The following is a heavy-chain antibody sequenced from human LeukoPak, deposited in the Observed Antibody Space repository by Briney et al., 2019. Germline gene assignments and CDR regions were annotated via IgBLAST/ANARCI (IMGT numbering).Heavy chain of an antibody. CDR1: GFTFSSYA. J-gene: IGHJ6*02. V-gene: IGHV3-30-3*01. CDR3: ARDRGYDRSGYPRWYYYGMDV. Sequence: GGSLRLYCAASGFTFSSYAMHWVRQAPGKGLEWVAVISYDGSNKYYADSVKGRFTISRDNSKNTLYLQMNSLRAEDTAVYYCARDRGYDRSGYPRWYYYGMDVWGQGTTVTVSS. D-gene: IGHD3-22*01. CDR2: ISYDGSNK.